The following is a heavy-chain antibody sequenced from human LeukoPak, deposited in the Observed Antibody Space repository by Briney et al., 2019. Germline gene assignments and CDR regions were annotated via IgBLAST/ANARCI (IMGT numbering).Heavy chain of an antibody. J-gene: IGHJ5*02. V-gene: IGHV5-51*01. Sequence: GESLKISCKSSGYSFTSYWIGWVRQMPGKGLEWMGIIYPGDSDTRYSPSFQGQVTISADKSISTAYLQWSSLKASDTAMYYCARGGYGSGSYYWGNWWFDPWGQGTLVTVSS. CDR3: ARGGYGSGSYYWGNWWFDP. D-gene: IGHD3-10*01. CDR2: IYPGDSDT. CDR1: GYSFTSYW.